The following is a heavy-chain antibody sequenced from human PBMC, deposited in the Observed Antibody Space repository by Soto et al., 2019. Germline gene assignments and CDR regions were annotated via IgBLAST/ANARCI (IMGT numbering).Heavy chain of an antibody. CDR2: IDYSGSI. Sequence: SETLSLTCTVSGGSISSYYWSWIRQPPGKGLEWIGNIDYSGSINYNPSLKSPVTLSIDTSKNQFSLKLSSVTAADTAVYYCARGRGYSYNYYYYGMDVWGQGTTVTVSS. J-gene: IGHJ6*02. V-gene: IGHV4-59*12. D-gene: IGHD5-18*01. CDR3: ARGRGYSYNYYYYGMDV. CDR1: GGSISSYY.